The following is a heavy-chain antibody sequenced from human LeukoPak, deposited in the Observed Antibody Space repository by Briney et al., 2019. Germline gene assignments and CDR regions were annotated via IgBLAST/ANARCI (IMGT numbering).Heavy chain of an antibody. CDR3: ARVRGTTSAGHLDY. CDR2: ISPDSGGT. Sequence: ASVKVSCKASGGIFSSYAFSWVRQAPGQGLEWMGWISPDSGGTDYAQKFQGRVTMTRDTSISTYYMDLGRLRYDDTAMYFCARVRGTTSAGHLDYWGQGTLVTVSS. V-gene: IGHV1-2*02. J-gene: IGHJ4*02. D-gene: IGHD1-1*01. CDR1: GGIFSSYA.